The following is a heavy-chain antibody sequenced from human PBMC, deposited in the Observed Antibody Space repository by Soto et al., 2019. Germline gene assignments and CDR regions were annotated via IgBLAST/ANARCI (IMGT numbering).Heavy chain of an antibody. CDR1: GGSFSGYY. J-gene: IGHJ6*02. CDR2: INHSGST. Sequence: SETLSLTCAVYGGSFSGYYWSWIRQPPGKGLEWFGEINHSGSTNYNPSLKSRVTISVDTSKNQFSLKLSSVTAADTAVYYCARGGRYYDSSGYYYVRNYYYYGVDVWGQGTTVT. V-gene: IGHV4-34*01. CDR3: ARGGRYYDSSGYYYVRNYYYYGVDV. D-gene: IGHD3-22*01.